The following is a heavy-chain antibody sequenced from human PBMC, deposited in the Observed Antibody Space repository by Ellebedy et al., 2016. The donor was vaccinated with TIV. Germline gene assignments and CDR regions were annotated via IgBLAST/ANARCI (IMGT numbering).Heavy chain of an antibody. Sequence: SETLSLTXTVSGGSITNYHWTWIRQAAGKGLEWIGRIYSSGSTNYCPSLRSRVTMSVDTSKNQFSLKLSSVTAADTAVYYCARGDSSGYIFDYWGQGTLVTVSS. V-gene: IGHV4-4*07. CDR3: ARGDSSGYIFDY. D-gene: IGHD3-22*01. J-gene: IGHJ4*02. CDR1: GGSITNYH. CDR2: IYSSGST.